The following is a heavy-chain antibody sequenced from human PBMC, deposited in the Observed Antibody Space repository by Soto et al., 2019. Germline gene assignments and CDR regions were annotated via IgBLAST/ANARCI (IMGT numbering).Heavy chain of an antibody. D-gene: IGHD3-9*01. CDR1: GGAFSGYY. CDR3: ARLEGLATISYYFDF. J-gene: IGHJ4*02. V-gene: IGHV4-34*01. CDR2: INHSGST. Sequence: SETLSLTCAVYGGAFSGYYWSWIRQPPGKGLEWIGGINHSGSTNYNPSLQTRVTISVDTSKSQFSLKLSSVTAADTAVYFCARLEGLATISYYFDFWGPGALVTVSS.